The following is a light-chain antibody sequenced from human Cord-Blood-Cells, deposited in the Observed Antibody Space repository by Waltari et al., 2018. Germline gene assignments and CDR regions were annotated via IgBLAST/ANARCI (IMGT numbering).Light chain of an antibody. Sequence: DIQITQSPSSLSASVGDRVTITCLASQGISNYLAWYQQKPGKVPKLLIYAASTLQSGVPSRFRGSGSGTDFTFTISSLQPEDVATYYCQKYNSATLTFGGGTKVEIK. V-gene: IGKV1-27*01. J-gene: IGKJ4*01. CDR3: QKYNSATLT. CDR2: AAS. CDR1: QGISNY.